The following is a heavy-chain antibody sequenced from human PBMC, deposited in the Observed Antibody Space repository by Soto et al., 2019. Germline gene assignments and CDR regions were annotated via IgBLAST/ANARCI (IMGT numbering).Heavy chain of an antibody. CDR1: GFTVSSNY. J-gene: IGHJ6*02. V-gene: IGHV3-53*04. Sequence: GGSLRLSCAASGFTVSSNYMSWVRQAPGKGLEWVSVIYSGGSTYYADSVKGRFTISRHNSKNTLYLQMNSLRAEDTAVYYCARCPELELEAPYYYYGMDVWGQGTTVTVSS. CDR3: ARCPELELEAPYYYYGMDV. CDR2: IYSGGST. D-gene: IGHD1-7*01.